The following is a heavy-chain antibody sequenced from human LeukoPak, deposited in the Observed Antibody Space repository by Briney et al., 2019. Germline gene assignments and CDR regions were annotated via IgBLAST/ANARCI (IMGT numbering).Heavy chain of an antibody. CDR1: GFTFSSYW. Sequence: PGGSLRLSCAASGFTFSSYWMSWVRQAPGKGLEWVANIKRDGSEKYYVDSVKGRFTISRDNAKNSLYLQMNSLRAEDTAVYYCARDLNYYDSSGYFSYWGQGTLVTVSS. CDR2: IKRDGSEK. CDR3: ARDLNYYDSSGYFSY. D-gene: IGHD3-22*01. J-gene: IGHJ4*02. V-gene: IGHV3-7*01.